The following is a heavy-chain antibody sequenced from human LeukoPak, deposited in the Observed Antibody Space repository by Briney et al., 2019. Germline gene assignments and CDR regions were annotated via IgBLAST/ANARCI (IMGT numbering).Heavy chain of an antibody. J-gene: IGHJ4*02. CDR1: GLTFSSYA. D-gene: IGHD1-26*01. CDR2: ISNSGGST. Sequence: GGSLRLSCAASGLTFSSYAMSWVRQAPGKGLEWVSTISNSGGSTYYADSVKGRFTISRDNSKNTLYLQMNSLRAEDTAVYYCAKDARGSYHVDYWGQGTLVTVSP. V-gene: IGHV3-23*01. CDR3: AKDARGSYHVDY.